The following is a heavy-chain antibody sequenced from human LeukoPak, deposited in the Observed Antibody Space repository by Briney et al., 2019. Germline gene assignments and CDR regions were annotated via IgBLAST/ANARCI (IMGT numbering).Heavy chain of an antibody. CDR1: GYTFNSYR. J-gene: IGHJ4*02. CDR2: ISAYNGNT. D-gene: IGHD3-10*01. Sequence: ASVKVSCKAPGYTFNSYRISWVRQAPGQGLEWMGWISAYNGNTNYAQKLQGRVTMTTATSTSTAYMELRSLRSDDTAVYYGARDTVVRPKTSIDYWGQGTLVTVSS. CDR3: ARDTVVRPKTSIDY. V-gene: IGHV1-18*01.